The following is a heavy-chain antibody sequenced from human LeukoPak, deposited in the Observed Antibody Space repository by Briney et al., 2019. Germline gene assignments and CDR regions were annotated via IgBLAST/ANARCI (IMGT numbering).Heavy chain of an antibody. CDR1: GGSISSSIYY. J-gene: IGHJ5*02. Sequence: PSETLSLTCTVSGGSISSSIYYWGWIRQPPGKGLEWIGSIYYSGSTYYNPSLKSRVTISVDTSKNQFSLKLSSVTAAGTAVYYCARVRGLGWFDPWGQGTLVTVSS. V-gene: IGHV4-39*07. CDR2: IYYSGST. D-gene: IGHD3-10*01. CDR3: ARVRGLGWFDP.